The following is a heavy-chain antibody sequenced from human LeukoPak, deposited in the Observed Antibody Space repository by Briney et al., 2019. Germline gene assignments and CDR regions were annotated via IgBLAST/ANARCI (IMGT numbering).Heavy chain of an antibody. CDR1: GYTFTSYG. D-gene: IGHD6-19*01. J-gene: IGHJ4*02. CDR2: ISAYNGNT. V-gene: IGHV1-18*01. CDR3: ARTAVAGTSKLDLDY. Sequence: ASVKVSCKASGYTFTSYGISWVRQAPGQGLEWMGWISAYNGNTNYAQKLQGRVTMTTDTSTSTAYMELRSLRSDDTAVYYCARTAVAGTSKLDLDYWGQGTLVTVSS.